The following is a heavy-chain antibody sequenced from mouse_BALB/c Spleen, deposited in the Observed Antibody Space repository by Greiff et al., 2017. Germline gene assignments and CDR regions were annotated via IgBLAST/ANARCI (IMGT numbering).Heavy chain of an antibody. J-gene: IGHJ4*01. CDR3: AREGQLGLRYAMDY. CDR1: GYSFTSYW. CDR2: IDPSDSET. V-gene: IGHV1S127*01. D-gene: IGHD3-2*01. Sequence: QVQLQQSGPQLVRPGASVKISCKASGYSFTSYWIHWVKQRPGQGLEWIGMIDPSDSETRLNQKFKDKATLTVDKSSSTAYMQLSSPTSEDSAVYYCAREGQLGLRYAMDYWGQGTSVTVSS.